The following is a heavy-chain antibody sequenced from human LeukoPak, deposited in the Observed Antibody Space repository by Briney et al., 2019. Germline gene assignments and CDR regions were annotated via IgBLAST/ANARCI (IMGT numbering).Heavy chain of an antibody. CDR2: IYSGGST. CDR3: VGVRVFTMIVSEPGQPYF. CDR1: GFTVSSNY. Sequence: GGSLRLSCAASGFTVSSNYMSWVRQAPGKGLEWVSVIYSGGSTYYADSVKGLFTISRDNSKNTLYLQMNSLRAEDTAVYYCVGVRVFTMIVSEPGQPYFWGQGTMVTVSS. D-gene: IGHD3-22*01. V-gene: IGHV3-53*01. J-gene: IGHJ3*01.